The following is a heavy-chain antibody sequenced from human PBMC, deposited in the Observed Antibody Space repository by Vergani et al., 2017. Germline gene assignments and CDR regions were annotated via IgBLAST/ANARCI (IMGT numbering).Heavy chain of an antibody. CDR1: EYSFGNYW. CDR3: VRHTTYTDS. V-gene: IGHV5-51*01. Sequence: EVELVQSGPEMRKPGESLKISCKGSEYSFGNYWIGWVRQMPGKGLEWMGIIYPADSDTSYSPSFQGQVTISADKSISTAFLQWDSLKASDTALYYCVRHTTYTDSWGQGTLVTVSS. J-gene: IGHJ4*02. D-gene: IGHD1-1*01. CDR2: IYPADSDT.